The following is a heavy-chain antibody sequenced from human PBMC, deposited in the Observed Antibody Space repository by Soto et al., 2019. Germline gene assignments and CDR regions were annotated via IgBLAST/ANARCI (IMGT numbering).Heavy chain of an antibody. D-gene: IGHD5-18*01. Sequence: QVQLVQSGAEVKKPGASVKVSCKASGYTFSSHDINWVRQAPGRGLEWMGWMNPNSGHTGYSQKFQGRVTMTRDTSITTAYMELRSLRSDDTAVYFCARSGYDYGNFDCWGQGTLVTVSS. CDR2: MNPNSGHT. CDR1: GYTFSSHD. V-gene: IGHV1-8*01. CDR3: ARSGYDYGNFDC. J-gene: IGHJ4*02.